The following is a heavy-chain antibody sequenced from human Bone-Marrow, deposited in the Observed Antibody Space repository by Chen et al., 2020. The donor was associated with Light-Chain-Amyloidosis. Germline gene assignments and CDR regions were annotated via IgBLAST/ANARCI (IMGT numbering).Heavy chain of an antibody. CDR2: IYTSGST. J-gene: IGHJ4*02. Sequence: QVQLQESGPGLVKPSETLSLTCTVSGGSISSYYWSWIRQPAGKGLEWIGRIYTSGSTNYNPSLKSRVTMSVDTSKNQFSLKLSSVTAADTAVYYCARATATYYDFWSGYYSFDYWGQGTLVTVSS. CDR3: ARATATYYDFWSGYYSFDY. V-gene: IGHV4-4*07. D-gene: IGHD3-3*01. CDR1: GGSISSYY.